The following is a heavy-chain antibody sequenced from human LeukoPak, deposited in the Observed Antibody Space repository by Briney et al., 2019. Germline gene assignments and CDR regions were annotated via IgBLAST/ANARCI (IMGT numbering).Heavy chain of an antibody. Sequence: SVKVSCKASGGTFSSYAISWVRQAPGQGLEWMGRIIPIFGTANYAQKFQGRVAITTDESTSTAYMELSSLRSEDTAVYYCARADSSGSYLDYWGQGTLVTVSS. CDR2: IIPIFGTA. J-gene: IGHJ4*02. D-gene: IGHD6-19*01. V-gene: IGHV1-69*05. CDR1: GGTFSSYA. CDR3: ARADSSGSYLDY.